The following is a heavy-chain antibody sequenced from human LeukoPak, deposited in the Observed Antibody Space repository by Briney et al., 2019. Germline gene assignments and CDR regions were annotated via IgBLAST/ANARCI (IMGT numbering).Heavy chain of an antibody. Sequence: SQTLSLTCTVSGGSISSGSYYWSWIRQPAGTGLEWLGRIYTSGSTNYNPSLKSRVTISVDTSKNQFSLKLSSVTAADTAVYYCASSFGVANYYYGMDVWGQGTTVTVSS. D-gene: IGHD3-3*01. V-gene: IGHV4-61*02. CDR1: GGSISSGSYY. CDR3: ASSFGVANYYYGMDV. CDR2: IYTSGST. J-gene: IGHJ6*02.